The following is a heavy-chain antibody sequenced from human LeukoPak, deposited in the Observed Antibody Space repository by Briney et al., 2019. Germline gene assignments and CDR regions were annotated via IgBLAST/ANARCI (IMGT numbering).Heavy chain of an antibody. D-gene: IGHD2-2*01. CDR2: IYYSGST. CDR3: AREVRYCSSTSCYPDAFDI. J-gene: IGHJ3*02. Sequence: SETLSLTCTVSGGSLSSGDYYWSWIRQPPGKGLEWIGYIYYSGSTYYNPSLKSRVTISVDTSKNQFSLKLSSVTAADTAVYYCAREVRYCSSTSCYPDAFDIWGQGTMVTVSS. V-gene: IGHV4-30-4*08. CDR1: GGSLSSGDYY.